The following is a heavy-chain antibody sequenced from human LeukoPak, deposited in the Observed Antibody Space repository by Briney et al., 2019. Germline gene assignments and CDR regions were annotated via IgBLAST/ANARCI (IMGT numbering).Heavy chain of an antibody. CDR3: ARARRGDGYNPGYYSYYYMDV. D-gene: IGHD5-24*01. J-gene: IGHJ6*03. CDR2: IYYSGST. Sequence: SETLSLTCTVSGGSISSYYWSWIRQPPGKGLEWIGYIYYSGSTNYNPSLKSRVTISVDTSKNQFSLKLSSVTAADTAVYFCARARRGDGYNPGYYSYYYMDVWGKGTTVTVSS. CDR1: GGSISSYY. V-gene: IGHV4-59*01.